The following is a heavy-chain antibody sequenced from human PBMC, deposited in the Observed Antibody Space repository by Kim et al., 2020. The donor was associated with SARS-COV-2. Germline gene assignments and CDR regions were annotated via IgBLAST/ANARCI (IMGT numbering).Heavy chain of an antibody. CDR3: ARHGLGYCTNGVCGGWFDP. Sequence: SETLSLTCTVSGGSISSSSYYWGWIRQPPGKGLEWIGSIYYSGSTYYNPSLKSRVTISVDTSKNQFSLKLSSVTAADTAVYYCARHGLGYCTNGVCGGWFDPWGQGTLVTVSS. CDR2: IYYSGST. V-gene: IGHV4-39*01. D-gene: IGHD2-8*01. J-gene: IGHJ5*02. CDR1: GGSISSSSYY.